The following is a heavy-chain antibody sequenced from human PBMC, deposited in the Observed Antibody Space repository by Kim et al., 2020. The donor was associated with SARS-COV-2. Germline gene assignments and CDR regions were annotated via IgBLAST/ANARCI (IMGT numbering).Heavy chain of an antibody. V-gene: IGHV3-23*01. D-gene: IGHD3-10*01. CDR1: GFTFTSFA. Sequence: GGSLRLSCAASGFTFTSFALNWVRQAPGKGLEWVSFISGDGGSTYYPDSMRGRFTVSRDNSKNTMYLQMSGLRAEDTATYYCTKDCGSGKGAFDIWGQGTMVTVSS. CDR3: TKDCGSGKGAFDI. J-gene: IGHJ3*02. CDR2: ISGDGGST.